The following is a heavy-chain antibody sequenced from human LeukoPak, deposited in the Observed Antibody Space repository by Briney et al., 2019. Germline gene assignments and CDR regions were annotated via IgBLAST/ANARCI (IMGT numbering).Heavy chain of an antibody. CDR3: AREAAGQWFDP. Sequence: SETLSLTCTVSGGSISSSSSYWGWIRQPPGKGLEWIGSFYHSGSTNYNPSLKSRVTMSLDKSKNQFSLKLTSVTAADTAVYYCAREAAGQWFDPWGQGTLVTVSS. CDR1: GGSISSSSSY. D-gene: IGHD6-25*01. J-gene: IGHJ5*02. V-gene: IGHV4-39*07. CDR2: FYHSGST.